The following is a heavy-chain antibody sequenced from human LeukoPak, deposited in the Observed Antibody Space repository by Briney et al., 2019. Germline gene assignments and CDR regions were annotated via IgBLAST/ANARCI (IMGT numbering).Heavy chain of an antibody. Sequence: PGGSLRLSCAASGFTVSSNYMSWVRQAPGKGLEWVSVIYSGGSTYYADSVKGRFTISRDNSKNTLYLQMNSLRAEDTAVYYCARDPTTHYDILTGYLHWGQGTLVTVSS. CDR2: IYSGGST. CDR3: ARDPTTHYDILTGYLH. CDR1: GFTVSSNY. D-gene: IGHD3-9*01. V-gene: IGHV3-66*01. J-gene: IGHJ4*02.